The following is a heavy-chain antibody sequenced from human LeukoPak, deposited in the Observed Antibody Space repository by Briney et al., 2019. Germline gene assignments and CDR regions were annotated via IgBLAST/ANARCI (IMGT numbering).Heavy chain of an antibody. CDR3: AKMGGYYSGALDY. CDR2: ISGSGGST. D-gene: IGHD3-22*01. J-gene: IGHJ4*02. V-gene: IGHV3-23*01. Sequence: GGSLRLSCAASGFTFSGYAMSWVRQAPGKGLEWVSAISGSGGSTYYADSVKGRFAISRDNSKHTLYLQMNSLRAEDTAVYYCAKMGGYYSGALDYWGQGTLVTVSS. CDR1: GFTFSGYA.